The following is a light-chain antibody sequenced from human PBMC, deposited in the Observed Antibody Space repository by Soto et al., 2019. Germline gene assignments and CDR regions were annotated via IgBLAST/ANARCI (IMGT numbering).Light chain of an antibody. J-gene: IGLJ3*02. Sequence: QAVVTQSPSASASLGASVKLTCTLSSGHSSYAIAWHQQQPEKGPRYLMKVNSDGSHTKGDGIPDRFSGSSSGAERYLTISSLQSEDEADYYCQTWGNGFRVFGGGTKLTVL. CDR2: VNSDGSH. CDR1: SGHSSYA. CDR3: QTWGNGFRV. V-gene: IGLV4-69*01.